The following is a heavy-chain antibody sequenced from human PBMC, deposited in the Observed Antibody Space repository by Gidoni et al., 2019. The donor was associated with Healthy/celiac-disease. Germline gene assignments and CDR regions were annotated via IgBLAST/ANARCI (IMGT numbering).Heavy chain of an antibody. CDR2: ISWNSGSI. V-gene: IGHV3-9*01. J-gene: IGHJ6*02. Sequence: EVQLVESGGGLVQPGRSLRLSCAASGFTFDDYAMHWVRQAPGKGLEWVLGISWNSGSIGYADSVKGRFTISRDNAKNSLYLQMNSLRAEDTALYYCAKDWYSSSWDYYYGMDVWGQGTTVTVSS. CDR1: GFTFDDYA. D-gene: IGHD6-6*01. CDR3: AKDWYSSSWDYYYGMDV.